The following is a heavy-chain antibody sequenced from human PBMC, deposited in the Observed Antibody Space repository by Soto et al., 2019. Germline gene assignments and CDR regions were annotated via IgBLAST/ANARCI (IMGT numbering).Heavy chain of an antibody. Sequence: QVQLVQSGAEVKKPGASVKVSCKASGYTFTSYDINWVRQATGQGLEWMGWMKPNSGNTDYAQKFQGRVTMTRNTSISTAYMELSSLRSEDTAVYYCARERSAAGAGWFDPWGQGTLVTVSS. J-gene: IGHJ5*02. V-gene: IGHV1-8*01. CDR1: GYTFTSYD. CDR3: ARERSAAGAGWFDP. CDR2: MKPNSGNT. D-gene: IGHD6-13*01.